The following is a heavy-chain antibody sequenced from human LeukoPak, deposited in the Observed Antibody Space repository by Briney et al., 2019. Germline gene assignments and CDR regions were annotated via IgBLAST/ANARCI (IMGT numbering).Heavy chain of an antibody. V-gene: IGHV3-30*18. CDR1: GFTSSSYG. CDR3: AKDHLAAAGTDYYYYMDV. CDR2: ISYDGSNK. Sequence: PGGSLRLSCAASGFTSSSYGMHCVRQAPGTRLEWVAVISYDGSNKYYADSVKGRFTISRDNSKNTLYLQMNSLRAEDTAVYYCAKDHLAAAGTDYYYYMDVWGKGTTVTVS. J-gene: IGHJ6*03. D-gene: IGHD6-13*01.